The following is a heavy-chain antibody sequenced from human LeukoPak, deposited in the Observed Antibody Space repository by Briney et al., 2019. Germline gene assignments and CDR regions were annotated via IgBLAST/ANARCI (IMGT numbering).Heavy chain of an antibody. CDR1: GFTFSSYE. CDR2: ISSSGSTI. J-gene: IGHJ4*02. V-gene: IGHV3-48*03. D-gene: IGHD2-15*01. CDR3: VLKVRFDY. Sequence: GGSLRLSCAASGFTFSSYEMNWVRQAPGKGLEWVSYISSSGSTIYYADSVKGRFTISRDNSKNTLYLQMNSLRAEDTAVYYCVLKVRFDYWGQGTLVTVSS.